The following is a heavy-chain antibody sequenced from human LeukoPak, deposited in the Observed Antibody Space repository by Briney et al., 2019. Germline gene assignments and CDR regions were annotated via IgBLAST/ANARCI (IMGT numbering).Heavy chain of an antibody. CDR3: ARALGYSYGYGIY. D-gene: IGHD5-18*01. V-gene: IGHV3-74*01. Sequence: GGSLRLTCAASGFTFSDCWMHWVRQAPGKGLEWVSRINTDGSTINYADSVKGRFTVSRDNAKNTMYLQMNSLRAEDSAVYYCARALGYSYGYGIYWGQGTLVTVSS. J-gene: IGHJ4*02. CDR2: INTDGSTI. CDR1: GFTFSDCW.